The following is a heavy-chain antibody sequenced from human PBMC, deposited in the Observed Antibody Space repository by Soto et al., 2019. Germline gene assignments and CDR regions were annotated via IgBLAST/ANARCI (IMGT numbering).Heavy chain of an antibody. CDR3: ATSQKGYIWNYFDH. Sequence: SETLSLTCAVSGASISGSYYYWAWLRQSPGKGPEWIGSVFYTGFTSYNPSLESRVSVSVDTSKSQFSLKLSAVTAADTAVYYSATSQKGYIWNYFDHWGQGALVTVSS. D-gene: IGHD1-20*01. CDR2: VFYTGFT. CDR1: GASISGSYYY. J-gene: IGHJ4*02. V-gene: IGHV4-39*01.